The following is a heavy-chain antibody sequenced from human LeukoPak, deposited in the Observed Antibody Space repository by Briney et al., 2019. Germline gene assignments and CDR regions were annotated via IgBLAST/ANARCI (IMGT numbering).Heavy chain of an antibody. CDR1: SGSISSYY. D-gene: IGHD4-11*01. CDR3: ARFHGEVSVTRRFDP. V-gene: IGHV4-59*08. CDR2: MYYNGST. J-gene: IGHJ5*02. Sequence: SETLSLTCSVSSGSISSYYWSWTRQPPGKGLEWIAYMYYNGSTNYNPSLKSRVTVSVDTSKNLFSLKLKSVTAADTAVYYCARFHGEVSVTRRFDPWGQGTLVTVSS.